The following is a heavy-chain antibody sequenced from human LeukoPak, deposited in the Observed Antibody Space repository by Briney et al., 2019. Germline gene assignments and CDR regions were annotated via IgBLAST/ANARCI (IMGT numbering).Heavy chain of an antibody. D-gene: IGHD3-3*01. CDR3: ANFGSSGSPAFDI. J-gene: IGHJ3*02. Sequence: GGSLRLSCAASGFTFSDYYMSWIRQAPGKGLEWVSYISSSGSTIYYADSVKGRFTISRDNAKNSLYLQMNSLRAEDTAVYYCANFGSSGSPAFDIWGQGTMVTVSS. CDR1: GFTFSDYY. V-gene: IGHV3-11*04. CDR2: ISSSGSTI.